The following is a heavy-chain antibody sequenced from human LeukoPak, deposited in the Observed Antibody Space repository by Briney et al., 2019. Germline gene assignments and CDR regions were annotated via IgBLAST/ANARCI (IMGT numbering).Heavy chain of an antibody. CDR3: ARHREAGYGDYDY. Sequence: SETLSLTCTVSGGSISSYYWSWIRQPPGKGLEWIGYIYYSGSTNYNPSLKSRVTISVDTSKNQFSLKLTSVTAADTAVYYCARHREAGYGDYDYWGQGTLVTVSS. CDR2: IYYSGST. CDR1: GGSISSYY. D-gene: IGHD4-17*01. V-gene: IGHV4-59*08. J-gene: IGHJ4*02.